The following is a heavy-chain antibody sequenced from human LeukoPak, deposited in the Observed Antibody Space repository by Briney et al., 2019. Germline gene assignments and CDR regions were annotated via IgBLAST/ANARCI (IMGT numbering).Heavy chain of an antibody. J-gene: IGHJ6*02. V-gene: IGHV1-18*01. Sequence: GASVKVSCKASGYTFTSYGISWVRQAPGQGREWMGWISAYNGNTNYAQKLQGRVTMTTDTSTSTAYMELRSLRSDDTAVYYCARVLRYFDPRPLLDYYGMDVWGQGTTVTVSS. CDR2: ISAYNGNT. D-gene: IGHD3-9*01. CDR1: GYTFTSYG. CDR3: ARVLRYFDPRPLLDYYGMDV.